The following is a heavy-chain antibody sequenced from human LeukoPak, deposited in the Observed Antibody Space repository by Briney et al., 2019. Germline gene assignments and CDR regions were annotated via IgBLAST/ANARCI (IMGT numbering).Heavy chain of an antibody. Sequence: GGSLRLSCAASGFTFISYWMHWVRQAPGKGLEWVAVISYDGSNKYYADSVKGRFTISRDNSKNTLYLQMNSLKTEDTAVYYCTTVYDFWSGYIGDYWGQGTLVTVSS. D-gene: IGHD3-3*01. CDR1: GFTFISYW. J-gene: IGHJ4*02. CDR3: TTVYDFWSGYIGDY. V-gene: IGHV3-30*03. CDR2: ISYDGSNK.